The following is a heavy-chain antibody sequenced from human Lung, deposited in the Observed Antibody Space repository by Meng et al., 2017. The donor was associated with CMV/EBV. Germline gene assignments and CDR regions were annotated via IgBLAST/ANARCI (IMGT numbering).Heavy chain of an antibody. J-gene: IGHJ4*02. CDR1: GGSFTGYF. V-gene: IGHV4-34*01. Sequence: TCAVSGGSFTGYFCSWIRPSPGKGLAWIAEINHSESTNYNPSLKSRVTISVDTSKNQFSLRLKSVTVADTGVYFCARRVGSGKYFFDYWSQGTLVTVSS. D-gene: IGHD3-10*01. CDR3: ARRVGSGKYFFDY. CDR2: INHSEST.